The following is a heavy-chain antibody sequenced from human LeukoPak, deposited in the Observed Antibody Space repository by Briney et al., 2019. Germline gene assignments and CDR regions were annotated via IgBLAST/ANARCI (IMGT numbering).Heavy chain of an antibody. CDR3: ARDQVGIFDY. V-gene: IGHV3-7*01. CDR2: IDQDGSEK. J-gene: IGHJ4*02. D-gene: IGHD1-26*01. Sequence: QPGGSLRLSCAASGFTFTSYWMSWVRQAPGKGLEWVANIDQDGSEKNYVDSVKGRFTISRDNAKNSLYLQLNSLRAEDTAVYYCARDQVGIFDYWGQGTLVTVSS. CDR1: GFTFTSYW.